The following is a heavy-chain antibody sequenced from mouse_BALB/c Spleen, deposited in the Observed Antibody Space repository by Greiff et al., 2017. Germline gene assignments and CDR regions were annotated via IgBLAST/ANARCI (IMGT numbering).Heavy chain of an antibody. CDR3: ARKDLRNGYYGDY. J-gene: IGHJ4*01. CDR1: GYSITSDYA. CDR2: ISYSGST. V-gene: IGHV3-2*02. D-gene: IGHD2-3*01. Sequence: EVKLQESGPGLVKPSQSLSLTCTVTGYSITSDYAWNWIRQFPGNKLEWMGYISYSGSTSYNPSLKSRISITRDTSKNQFFLQLNSVTTEDTATYYCARKDLRNGYYGDYWGQGTSVTVSS.